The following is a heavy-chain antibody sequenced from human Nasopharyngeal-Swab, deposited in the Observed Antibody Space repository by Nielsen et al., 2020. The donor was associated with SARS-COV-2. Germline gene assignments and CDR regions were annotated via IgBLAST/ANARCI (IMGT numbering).Heavy chain of an antibody. CDR3: ARSLGWRHYAFDI. CDR2: IYYSGSI. CDR1: GGSISSGGYY. Sequence: SETLSLTCTVSGGSISSGGYYWSWIRQHPGKGLEWIGYIYYSGSIYYNPSLKSRVTISVDTSKNQFSLKLSSVTAADTAVYYCARSLGWRHYAFDIWGQGTMVTVSS. J-gene: IGHJ3*02. D-gene: IGHD6-19*01. V-gene: IGHV4-31*03.